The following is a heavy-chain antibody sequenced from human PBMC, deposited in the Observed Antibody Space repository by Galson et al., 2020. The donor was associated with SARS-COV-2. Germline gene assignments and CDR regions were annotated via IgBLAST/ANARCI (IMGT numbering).Heavy chain of an antibody. CDR3: AREGTTGRTWGAFDI. CDR2: IWYDGSNK. J-gene: IGHJ3*02. D-gene: IGHD1-1*01. V-gene: IGHV3-33*01. Sequence: GESLKISCAASGFTFSSYGKHWVRQAPGTPLEWVAVIWYDGSNKYYAHSANGRFTISRDNSKNTLYLQMNSLRAEDTAVYYCAREGTTGRTWGAFDIWGQGTMVTVSS. CDR1: GFTFSSYG.